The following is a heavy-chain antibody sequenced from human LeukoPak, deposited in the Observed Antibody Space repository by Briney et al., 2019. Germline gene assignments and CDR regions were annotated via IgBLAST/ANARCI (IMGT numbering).Heavy chain of an antibody. CDR1: GFTFSSYE. CDR3: ARGPYGGYVDY. J-gene: IGHJ4*02. V-gene: IGHV3-48*03. Sequence: GGSLRLSCAASGFTFSSYEMNWVRQAPGKGLEWISYISSSVSSGSSIYYADSVKGRFTISRDNAKNSRYLQMNSLRAEDTAVYYCARGPYGGYVDYWGQGTLVTVSS. CDR2: ISSSVSSGSSI. D-gene: IGHD4/OR15-4a*01.